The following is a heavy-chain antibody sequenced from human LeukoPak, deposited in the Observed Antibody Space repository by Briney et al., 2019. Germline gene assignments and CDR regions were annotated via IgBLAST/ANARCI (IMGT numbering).Heavy chain of an antibody. V-gene: IGHV6-1*01. J-gene: IGHJ4*02. CDR2: TYYRSKWNN. CDR1: GDSVSSNGFA. Sequence: SQTLSLTCAISGDSVSSNGFAWSWIRQSPSRGLEWLGRTYYRSKWNNDYAVSVKSRITINPDTSKNQFPLQLNSVTPEDTAVYYCARASLQSVYFDCWGQGTLVTVSS. CDR3: ARASLQSVYFDC.